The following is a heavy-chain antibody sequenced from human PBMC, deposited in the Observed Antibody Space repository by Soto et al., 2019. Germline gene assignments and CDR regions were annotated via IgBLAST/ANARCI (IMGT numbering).Heavy chain of an antibody. Sequence: QVQLVESGGGVVQPGRSLRLSCAASGFTFSSYGMHWVRQAPGKGLEWVAVISYDGSNKYYADSVKGRFTISRDNSKNTLYLQMNSLRAEDTAVYYCAKTARGGSRRGYYYYGMDVWGQGTTVTVSS. CDR3: AKTARGGSRRGYYYYGMDV. V-gene: IGHV3-30*18. J-gene: IGHJ6*02. CDR2: ISYDGSNK. CDR1: GFTFSSYG. D-gene: IGHD3-16*01.